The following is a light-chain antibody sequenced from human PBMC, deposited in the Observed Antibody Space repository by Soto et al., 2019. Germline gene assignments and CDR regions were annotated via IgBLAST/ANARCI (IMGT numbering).Light chain of an antibody. Sequence: QSVLTQPPSVSGAPGQRVTIFCTGSSSNIGAGCDVHWYQQLPGTAPKLLIFGDTNRPSGVPDRFSASKSGTSASLAITGLQAEDEADYYCQSYDSSLSGSVFGGGTKLTVL. CDR1: SSNIGAGCD. V-gene: IGLV1-40*01. J-gene: IGLJ2*01. CDR2: GDT. CDR3: QSYDSSLSGSV.